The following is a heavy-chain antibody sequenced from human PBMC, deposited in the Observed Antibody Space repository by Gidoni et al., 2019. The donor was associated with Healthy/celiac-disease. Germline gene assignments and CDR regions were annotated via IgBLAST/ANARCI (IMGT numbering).Heavy chain of an antibody. CDR3: ARVRNYDSHDYWDAFDV. V-gene: IGHV3-20*04. CDR2: INWNGGRT. Sequence: EVQLVESGGGVDRPGGSLRLSCAASGFTFVEYGMVWVRRPPGKGLEWVSGINWNGGRTGYADSVKCRSTISRDNGKNSLLLQLNNLRAEDTAFYYCARVRNYDSHDYWDAFDVWGQGTMVTVSS. CDR1: GFTFVEYG. D-gene: IGHD3-22*01. J-gene: IGHJ3*01.